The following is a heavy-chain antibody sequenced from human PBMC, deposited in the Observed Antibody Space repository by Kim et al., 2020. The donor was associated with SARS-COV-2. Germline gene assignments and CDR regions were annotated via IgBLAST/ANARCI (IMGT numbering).Heavy chain of an antibody. Sequence: SYAQKFQGRVTMTRDTSTSTVYMELSSLRSEDTAVYYCARLSAAGAYFDYWGQGTLVTVSS. D-gene: IGHD6-13*01. J-gene: IGHJ4*02. CDR3: ARLSAAGAYFDY. V-gene: IGHV1-46*01.